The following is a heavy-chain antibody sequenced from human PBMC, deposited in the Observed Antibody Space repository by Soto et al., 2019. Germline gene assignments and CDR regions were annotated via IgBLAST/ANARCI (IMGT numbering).Heavy chain of an antibody. CDR1: GYSFTIYW. J-gene: IGHJ6*02. CDR2: IYPGDSDT. V-gene: IGHV5-51*01. CDR3: ASPGTGTTSSYYYGMDV. D-gene: IGHD1-1*01. Sequence: GESLKISCKCSGYSFTIYWIGWVRQMPGKGLEWMGIIYPGDSDTRYSPSFQGQVTISADKSISTAYLQWSSLKASDTAMYYCASPGTGTTSSYYYGMDVWGQGTTVTVSS.